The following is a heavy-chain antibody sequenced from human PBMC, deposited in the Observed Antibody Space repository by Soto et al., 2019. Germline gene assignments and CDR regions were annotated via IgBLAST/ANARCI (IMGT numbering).Heavy chain of an antibody. CDR1: GYSFTSYW. V-gene: IGHV5-51*01. CDR2: IYPGDSDT. D-gene: IGHD1-1*01. CDR3: ARHGREGTGDDAFDI. J-gene: IGHJ3*02. Sequence: GESLKISCKGSGYSFTSYWIGWVRQMPGKGLEWMWIIYPGDSDTRYSPSFQGQVTISADKSISTAYLQWSSLKASDTAMYYCARHGREGTGDDAFDIWGQGTMVTVSS.